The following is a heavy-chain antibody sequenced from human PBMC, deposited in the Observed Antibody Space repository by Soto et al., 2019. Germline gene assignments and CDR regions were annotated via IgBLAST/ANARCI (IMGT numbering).Heavy chain of an antibody. CDR3: AKDFKVSGGHYGSLNYYYGMDV. D-gene: IGHD3-10*01. CDR2: ISYDGILK. V-gene: IGHV3-30*18. Sequence: LRLSCAVSGFTFSAFGMHWVRQAPGKGLEWVAIISYDGILKYYADSVKGRFTISRDTSKGALYLQMNSLTPEDTAVYYCAKDFKVSGGHYGSLNYYYGMDVWGQGTTVTVSS. CDR1: GFTFSAFG. J-gene: IGHJ6*02.